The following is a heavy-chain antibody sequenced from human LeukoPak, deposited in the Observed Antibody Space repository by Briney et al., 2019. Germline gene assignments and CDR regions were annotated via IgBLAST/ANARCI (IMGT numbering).Heavy chain of an antibody. CDR2: INHSGST. CDR1: GGSFSGYY. V-gene: IGHV4-34*01. D-gene: IGHD6-13*01. CDR3: ARGPRAAAWKYFDY. J-gene: IGHJ4*02. Sequence: SETLSLTCAVYGGSFSGYYWSWIRQPPGKGLEWIGEINHSGSTNYNPSLKNRVTISVDTSKNQFSLKLSSVTAADTAVYYCARGPRAAAWKYFDYWGQGTLVTVSS.